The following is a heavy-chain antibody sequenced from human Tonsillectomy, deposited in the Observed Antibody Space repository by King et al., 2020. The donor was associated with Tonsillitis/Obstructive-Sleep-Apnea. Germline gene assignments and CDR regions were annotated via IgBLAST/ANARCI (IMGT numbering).Heavy chain of an antibody. CDR2: ITTYNGKT. D-gene: IGHD2/OR15-2a*01. J-gene: IGHJ6*02. CDR3: VRDHFHIENVIDYYGMDV. Sequence: QLVQSGPEVKKPGASVKVSCKASGYRFTSYGITWVRQAPGQGLEWMGWITTYNGKTDYAQKVQGRLTLTTDTSTSTGYMELRSLRSDDMAVYYCVRDHFHIENVIDYYGMDVWGQGTTVTVSS. V-gene: IGHV1-18*03. CDR1: GYRFTSYG.